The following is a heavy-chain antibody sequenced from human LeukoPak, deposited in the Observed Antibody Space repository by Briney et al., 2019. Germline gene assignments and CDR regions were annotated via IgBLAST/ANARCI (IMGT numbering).Heavy chain of an antibody. CDR3: ARVRDYGSGSRDAFDI. CDR1: GSTFSSYS. J-gene: IGHJ3*02. V-gene: IGHV3-21*01. D-gene: IGHD3-10*01. Sequence: GSLRLSCAASGSTFSSYSMNWVRQAPGKGLEWVSSISSSSSYIYYADSVKGRFTISRDNAKNSLYLQMNSLRAEDTAVYYCARVRDYGSGSRDAFDIWGQGTMVTVSS. CDR2: ISSSSSYI.